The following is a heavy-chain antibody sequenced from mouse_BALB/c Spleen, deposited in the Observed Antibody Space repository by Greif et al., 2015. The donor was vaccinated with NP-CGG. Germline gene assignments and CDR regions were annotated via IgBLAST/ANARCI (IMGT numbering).Heavy chain of an antibody. Sequence: EVQLVESGGGLVQPGGSLRLSCATSGFTFTDYYMSWVRQPPGKALEWLGFIRNKANGYTTEYSASVKGRFTISRDNSQSILYLQMNTLRAEDSATYYCARGGYYGSYAMDYWGQGTSVTVSS. CDR2: IRNKANGYTT. CDR3: ARGGYYGSYAMDY. D-gene: IGHD1-1*01. V-gene: IGHV7-3*02. CDR1: GFTFTDYY. J-gene: IGHJ4*01.